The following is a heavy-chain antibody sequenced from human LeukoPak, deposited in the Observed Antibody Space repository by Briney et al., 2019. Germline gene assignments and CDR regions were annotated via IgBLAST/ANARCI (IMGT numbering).Heavy chain of an antibody. Sequence: PGRSLRLSCAASGFTFDDYAMHWVRQAPGKGLEWVSGISWNSGSIGYADSVKGRFTISRDNAKNSLYLQMNSLRAEDMALYYCAKDSSRVTGSSFDYWGQGTLVTVSS. V-gene: IGHV3-9*03. CDR1: GFTFDDYA. J-gene: IGHJ4*02. CDR3: AKDSSRVTGSSFDY. CDR2: ISWNSGSI. D-gene: IGHD5-18*01.